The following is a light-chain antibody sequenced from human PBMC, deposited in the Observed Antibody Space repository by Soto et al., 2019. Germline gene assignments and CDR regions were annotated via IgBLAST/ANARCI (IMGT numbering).Light chain of an antibody. J-gene: IGKJ2*01. CDR2: GSS. V-gene: IGKV3-20*01. CDR1: QSVSNNY. Sequence: EVVLTQSPGTLSLSPGERATLSCRASQSVSNNYLAWYQQKPGQSPKLLIFGSSDRATGIPDRFSGSGSGTDFTVTISSLEAEDFAVYYCQQYGSSPPYTFGQGTKLEIK. CDR3: QQYGSSPPYT.